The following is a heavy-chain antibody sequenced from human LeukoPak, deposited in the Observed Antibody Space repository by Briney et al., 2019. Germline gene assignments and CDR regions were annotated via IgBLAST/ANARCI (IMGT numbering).Heavy chain of an antibody. J-gene: IGHJ5*01. CDR2: ITPMDRTP. Sequence: GASVKVSCKASGGTFSSYIIHWVRQAPGQGLEWMGGITPMDRTPNYPQKFQGRVTITADESTNTFYIKLSSLRSEDTAVYYCARHGSNYYGPHTWFDFWGQGTLVTVSS. CDR3: ARHGSNYYGPHTWFDF. D-gene: IGHD3-22*01. CDR1: GGTFSSYI. V-gene: IGHV1-69*13.